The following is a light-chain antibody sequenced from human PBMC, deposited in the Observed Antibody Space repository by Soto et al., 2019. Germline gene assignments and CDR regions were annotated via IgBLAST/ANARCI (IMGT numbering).Light chain of an antibody. Sequence: EIVLTQSPATLSLSPGERATLSCRASQGVSSYLAWYQQKPGQAPRLLIYDASNRATGIPARFSGSGSGTDFTLTISSLEPEDFAVYYCQQRSNWPRTFGPGTKVDNK. V-gene: IGKV3-11*01. CDR1: QGVSSY. CDR2: DAS. CDR3: QQRSNWPRT. J-gene: IGKJ3*01.